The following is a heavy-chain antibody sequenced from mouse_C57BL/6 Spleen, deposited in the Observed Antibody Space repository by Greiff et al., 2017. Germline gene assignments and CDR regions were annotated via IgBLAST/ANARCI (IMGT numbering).Heavy chain of an antibody. CDR2: INPYNGGT. Sequence: VQLQQSGPVLVKPGASVKMSCKASGYTFTDYYMNWVKQSHGKSLEWIGVINPYNGGTSYNQKFKGKATLTVDKSSSTAYMELNSLTSEDSAVYYCARVRGLLSFAYWGQGTLVTVSA. D-gene: IGHD2-3*01. J-gene: IGHJ3*01. CDR3: ARVRGLLSFAY. CDR1: GYTFTDYY. V-gene: IGHV1-19*01.